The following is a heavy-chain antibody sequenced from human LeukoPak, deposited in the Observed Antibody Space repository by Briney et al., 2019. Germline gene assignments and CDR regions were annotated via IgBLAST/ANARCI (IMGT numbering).Heavy chain of an antibody. CDR2: ISGSSATI. CDR1: GFTFSSYS. V-gene: IGHV3-48*02. Sequence: PGGSLRLSCAASGFTFSSYSMNWVRQAPGKGLEWVSYISGSSATIYYVDSVNGRFTISRDNAKNSLYLQMNSLRDEDTALYYCARDVLTSSYYDYGMDVWGQGTTVTVSS. CDR3: ARDVLTSSYYDYGMDV. D-gene: IGHD3-9*01. J-gene: IGHJ6*02.